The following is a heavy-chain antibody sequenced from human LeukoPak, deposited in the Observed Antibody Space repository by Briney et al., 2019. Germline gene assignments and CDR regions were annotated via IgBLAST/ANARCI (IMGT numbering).Heavy chain of an antibody. CDR2: IYGSGIT. J-gene: IGHJ6*03. CDR3: ARLKFYNSTGYSPGYYMDV. V-gene: IGHV4-4*07. D-gene: IGHD2-2*03. CDR1: GGSIISNY. Sequence: PSETLSLTCTVSGGSIISNYWSWIRQSAGTGLEWIGRIYGSGITNYNPSLKSRVTMSLDTSRKQFSLRLTSVTAADTAVYYCARLKFYNSTGYSPGYYMDVWGKGTTVSVFS.